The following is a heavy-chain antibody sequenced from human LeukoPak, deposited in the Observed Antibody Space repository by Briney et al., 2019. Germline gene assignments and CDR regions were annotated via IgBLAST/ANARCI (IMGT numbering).Heavy chain of an antibody. J-gene: IGHJ6*03. D-gene: IGHD3-3*01. CDR2: MNPNSGNT. CDR3: ARGVGGSRLRSGIFGVVTRPHYYYYMDV. V-gene: IGHV1-8*01. CDR1: GYTFTSYD. Sequence: GASVKVSCKASGYTFTSYDINWVRQATGQGLEWMGWMNPNSGNTGYAQKFQGRVTMTRNTSISTAYMKLSSLRSEDTAVYYCARGVGGSRLRSGIFGVVTRPHYYYYMDVWGKGTTVTVSS.